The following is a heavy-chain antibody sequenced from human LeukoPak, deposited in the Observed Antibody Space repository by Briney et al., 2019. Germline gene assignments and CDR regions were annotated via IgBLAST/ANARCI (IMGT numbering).Heavy chain of an antibody. CDR2: ISSSSSYI. D-gene: IGHD6-13*01. J-gene: IGHJ4*02. CDR1: GFTFGDYA. Sequence: GGSLRLSCTASGFTFGDYAMSWVRQAPGKGLEWVSSISSSSSYIYYADSVKGRFTISRDNAKNSLYLQMNSLRAEDTAVYYCARDPVLYSSSWYVLDWGQGTLVTVSS. CDR3: ARDPVLYSSSWYVLD. V-gene: IGHV3-21*01.